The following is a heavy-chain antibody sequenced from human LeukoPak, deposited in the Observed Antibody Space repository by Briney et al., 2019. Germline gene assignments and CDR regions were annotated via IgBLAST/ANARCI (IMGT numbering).Heavy chain of an antibody. CDR1: GFTVSSSY. CDR2: IYSGGDI. V-gene: IGHV3-53*01. D-gene: IGHD7-27*01. Sequence: GGSLRLSCAASGFTVSSSYMSWVRQAPGKGLEWVSVIYSGGDIYYAGSVKGRFTISRDNSKSTLYLQMNSLRAEDTAVYYCARAAGDRIGYFDLWGRGTLVTVSS. J-gene: IGHJ2*01. CDR3: ARAAGDRIGYFDL.